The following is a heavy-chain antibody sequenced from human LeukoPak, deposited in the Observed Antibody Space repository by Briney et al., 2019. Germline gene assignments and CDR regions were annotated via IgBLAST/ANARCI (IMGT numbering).Heavy chain of an antibody. J-gene: IGHJ4*02. V-gene: IGHV1-69*13. CDR2: IIPIFGTA. D-gene: IGHD4-17*01. Sequence: VXXXCKASGGTFSSYAISWVRQAPGQGLEWMGGIIPIFGTANYAQKFQGRVTITADESTSTAYMELSSLRSEDTAVYYCARALDGDYAYWGQGTLVTVSS. CDR1: GGTFSSYA. CDR3: ARALDGDYAY.